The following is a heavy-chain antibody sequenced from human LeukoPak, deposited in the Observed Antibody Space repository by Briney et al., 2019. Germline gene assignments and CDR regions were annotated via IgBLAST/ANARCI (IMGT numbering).Heavy chain of an antibody. CDR1: GYTFTGYY. Sequence: LGASVKVSCKASGYTFTGYYTHWVRQAPGQGLEWMGWINPNSGGTNYAQKFQGRVTMTRDTSISTAYMELSRLRSDDTAVYYCARVGYCSGGSCYSYYYYYGMDVWGQGTTVTVSS. J-gene: IGHJ6*02. CDR2: INPNSGGT. V-gene: IGHV1-2*02. CDR3: ARVGYCSGGSCYSYYYYYGMDV. D-gene: IGHD2-15*01.